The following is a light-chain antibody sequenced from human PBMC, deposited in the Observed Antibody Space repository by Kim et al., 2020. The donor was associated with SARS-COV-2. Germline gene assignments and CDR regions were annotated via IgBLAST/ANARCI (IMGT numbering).Light chain of an antibody. CDR1: SLRSYY. J-gene: IGLJ3*02. CDR3: NSRDSSGNHWV. CDR2: GKN. V-gene: IGLV3-19*01. Sequence: SSELTQDPAVSVALGQTVRITCQGDSLRSYYASWYQQKPGQAPVLVIYGKNNRPSGIPDRLPGSSSGNTASLPISGAQAEDEADYYCNSRDSSGNHWVFG.